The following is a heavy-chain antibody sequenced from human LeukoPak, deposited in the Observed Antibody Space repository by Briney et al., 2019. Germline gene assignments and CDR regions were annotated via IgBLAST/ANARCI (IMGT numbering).Heavy chain of an antibody. CDR2: INPNSGGT. D-gene: IGHD3-10*01. J-gene: IGHJ6*03. CDR3: ARVLDYYGSGSDYYMDV. CDR1: GYTFTGYY. Sequence: ASVKVSCKASGYTFTGYYMHWVRQAPGQGLEWMGWINPNSGGTNYAQKFQGRVTMTRDTSISTAYMELSRLRSDDTAVYYCARVLDYYGSGSDYYMDVWGKGTTVTISS. V-gene: IGHV1-2*02.